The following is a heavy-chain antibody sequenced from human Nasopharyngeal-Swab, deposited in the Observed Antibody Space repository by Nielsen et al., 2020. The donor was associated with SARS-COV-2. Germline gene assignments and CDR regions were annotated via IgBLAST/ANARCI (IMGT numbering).Heavy chain of an antibody. V-gene: IGHV4-34*01. D-gene: IGHD3-22*01. CDR2: INHSGST. Sequence: SQTLSLTCAVYGGSFSGYYWSWIRQPPGKGLEWIGEINHSGSTNYNPSLKSRVTISVDTSKNQFSLKLSSVTAADTAAYYCAGGASLFDSSGYRYYFDYWGQGTLVTVSS. CDR1: GGSFSGYY. J-gene: IGHJ4*02. CDR3: AGGASLFDSSGYRYYFDY.